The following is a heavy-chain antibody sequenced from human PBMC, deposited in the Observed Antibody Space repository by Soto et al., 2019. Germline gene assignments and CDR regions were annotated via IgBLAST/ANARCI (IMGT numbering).Heavy chain of an antibody. CDR1: GGSISSGGYY. D-gene: IGHD2-2*01. V-gene: IGHV4-31*03. CDR3: ARGGGHCSSTSCRQYDH. Sequence: QVQLQESGPGLVKPSQTLSLTCTVSGGSISSGGYYWSWIRQHPGKGLEWIGYIYYSGSTYYNPSLQSRVNISVDTSKTQFSRKLSSVTAAATAADYCARGGGHCSSTSCRQYDHWGQGTLVTVSS. J-gene: IGHJ5*02. CDR2: IYYSGST.